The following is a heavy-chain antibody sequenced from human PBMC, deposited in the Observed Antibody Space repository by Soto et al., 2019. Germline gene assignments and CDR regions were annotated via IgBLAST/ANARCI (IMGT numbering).Heavy chain of an antibody. CDR1: GFSVSSYW. CDR2: IKEDGGEQ. V-gene: IGHV3-7*03. CDR3: AITTSTVSYWFDP. Sequence: PWGSLRLSCAASGFSVSSYWMSWVRQAPGKGPEWVANIKEDGGEQHYVDSVKGRFTISRDNTENSLFLQMNNLRAEDSAIYYCAITTSTVSYWFDPWGPGTQVTVSS. D-gene: IGHD4-4*01. J-gene: IGHJ5*02.